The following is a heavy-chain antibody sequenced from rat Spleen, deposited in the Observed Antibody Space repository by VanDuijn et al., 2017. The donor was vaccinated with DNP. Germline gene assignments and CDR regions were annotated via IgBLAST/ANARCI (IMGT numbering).Heavy chain of an antibody. J-gene: IGHJ4*01. D-gene: IGHD1-11*01. CDR2: ISYEGSST. V-gene: IGHV5-22*01. CDR3: ARLTTEGMDYAMDA. Sequence: EVQLVESGGGLVQPGRSLKLSCAASGFTFSDYYMAWVRQAPKKGLEWVASISYEGSSTYYGDSVKGRFTISRDNAKSTLYLQMNSLRSEDTATYYCARLTTEGMDYAMDAWGQGTSVTVSS. CDR1: GFTFSDYY.